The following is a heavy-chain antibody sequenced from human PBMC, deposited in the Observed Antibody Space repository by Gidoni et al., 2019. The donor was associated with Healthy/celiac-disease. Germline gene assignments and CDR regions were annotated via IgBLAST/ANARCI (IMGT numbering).Heavy chain of an antibody. V-gene: IGHV4-39*01. CDR1: GGSISSSSYY. D-gene: IGHD3-3*01. CDR3: ARHEDFWSGYYDY. Sequence: QLQLQESGPGLVKPSETLSLTCTVSGGSISSSSYYWGWIRQPPGKGLEWIGSIYYSGSTYYNPSLKSRVTISVDTSKNQFSLKLSSVTAADTAVYYCARHEDFWSGYYDYWGQGTLVTVSS. J-gene: IGHJ4*02. CDR2: IYYSGST.